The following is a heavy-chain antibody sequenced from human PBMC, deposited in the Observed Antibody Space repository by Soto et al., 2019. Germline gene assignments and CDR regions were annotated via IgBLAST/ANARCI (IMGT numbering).Heavy chain of an antibody. V-gene: IGHV4-30-4*01. CDR2: IHSSGSS. CDR1: GGSISSDDYY. D-gene: IGHD3-22*01. CDR3: ARDLDGLHDDTSGPFPRPG. J-gene: IGHJ1*01. Sequence: PSETLSLTCTVSGGSISSDDYYWSWIRQAPGRGLEWIGYIHSSGSSYYNPSLKSRATMSIDTAGNQFSLKVSSVTVADTAVYYCARDLDGLHDDTSGPFPRPGWGQGTLVTVSS.